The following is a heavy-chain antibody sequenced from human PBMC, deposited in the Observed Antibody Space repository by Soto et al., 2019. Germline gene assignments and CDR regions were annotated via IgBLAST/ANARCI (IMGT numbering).Heavy chain of an antibody. CDR1: GGTFSSYA. Sequence: QVQLVQSGAEVKKPGSSVKVSCKASGGTFSSYAISWVRQAPGQGLEWMGGIIPIFGTANYAQKFQGRVTITADESTSTAYMELSSLRSEDTAVYYCASNSWGTRGYSGYGPSYYYYYGMDVWGQGTTVTVSS. CDR3: ASNSWGTRGYSGYGPSYYYYYGMDV. D-gene: IGHD5-12*01. CDR2: IIPIFGTA. J-gene: IGHJ6*02. V-gene: IGHV1-69*01.